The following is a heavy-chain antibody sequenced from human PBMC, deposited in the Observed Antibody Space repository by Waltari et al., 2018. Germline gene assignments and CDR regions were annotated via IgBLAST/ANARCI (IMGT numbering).Heavy chain of an antibody. CDR3: ARVERITMVRGVTTPEY. J-gene: IGHJ4*02. Sequence: VKVSCKASGYTFTSYGISWVRQAPGQGLVWMGWISAYNGNTNYAQKLQGRVTMTTDTSTSTAYMELRSLRSDDTAVYYCARVERITMVRGVTTPEYWGQGTLVTVSS. V-gene: IGHV1-18*01. CDR1: GYTFTSYG. CDR2: ISAYNGNT. D-gene: IGHD3-10*01.